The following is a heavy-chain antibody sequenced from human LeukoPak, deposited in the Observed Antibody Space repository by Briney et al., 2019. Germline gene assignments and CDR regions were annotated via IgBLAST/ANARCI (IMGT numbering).Heavy chain of an antibody. D-gene: IGHD3-3*01. Sequence: PSETLSLTCTVSGGSISSYYWSWIRQPLGKGLEWIGYIYYSGSTNYNPSLKSRVTISVDTSKNQFSLKLSSVTAADTAVYYCARVYYDFWSGYYTPFDPWGQGTLVTVSS. CDR1: GGSISSYY. V-gene: IGHV4-59*01. J-gene: IGHJ5*02. CDR3: ARVYYDFWSGYYTPFDP. CDR2: IYYSGST.